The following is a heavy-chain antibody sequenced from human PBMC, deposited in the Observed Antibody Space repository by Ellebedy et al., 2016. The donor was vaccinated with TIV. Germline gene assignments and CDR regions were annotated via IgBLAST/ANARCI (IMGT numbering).Heavy chain of an antibody. CDR1: GFTFSTYG. CDR3: TRGSGSYGSYYYYYAMDV. V-gene: IGHV3-33*01. J-gene: IGHJ6*02. D-gene: IGHD1-26*01. Sequence: PGGSLRLSCAASGFTFSTYGIHWVRQVPGKGLEWVAVIWYDGSKKYYGDSVKGRFTISRDNSNNTLYLQMNSRRAEDSAVYYCTRGSGSYGSYYYYYAMDVWGQGTTVTVSS. CDR2: IWYDGSKK.